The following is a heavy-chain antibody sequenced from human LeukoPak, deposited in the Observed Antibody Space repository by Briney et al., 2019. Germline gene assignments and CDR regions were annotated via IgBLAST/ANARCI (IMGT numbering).Heavy chain of an antibody. CDR2: ISYDGSNK. CDR1: GFTFSSYT. CDR3: ARGGYCSGGSCYLLSRFDY. D-gene: IGHD2-15*01. J-gene: IGHJ4*02. V-gene: IGHV3-30*04. Sequence: QSGGSLRLSCAASGFTFSSYTIRWVRQAPGKGLEWVAVISYDGSNKYYADSVKGRFTISRDNAKNTLHLQMNSLRADDTAVYYCARGGYCSGGSCYLLSRFDYWGQGTLVTVSS.